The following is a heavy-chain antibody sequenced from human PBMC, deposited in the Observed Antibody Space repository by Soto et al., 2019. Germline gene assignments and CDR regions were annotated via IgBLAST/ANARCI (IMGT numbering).Heavy chain of an antibody. D-gene: IGHD6-19*01. V-gene: IGHV3-33*01. CDR2: IWYDGSNK. CDR1: GFTFSSYG. CDR3: ARDKDSSGWYGAFDI. Sequence: QVRLVESGGGVVQPGRSLRLSCAASGFTFSSYGMHWVRQAPGKGLEWVAVIWYDGSNKYYADSVKGRFTISRDNSKNTLYLQMNSLRAEDTAVYYCARDKDSSGWYGAFDIWGQGTMVTVSS. J-gene: IGHJ3*02.